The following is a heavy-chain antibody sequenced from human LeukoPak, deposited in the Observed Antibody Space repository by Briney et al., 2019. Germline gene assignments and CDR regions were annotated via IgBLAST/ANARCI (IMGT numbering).Heavy chain of an antibody. CDR3: ARSWGVGGTNEIDY. D-gene: IGHD3-16*01. V-gene: IGHV3-64*01. CDR1: GFTFNTYA. CDR2: ISSNGDTT. Sequence: GGSLRLSCAASGFTFNTYAMHWVRQAPGKGLEYVSGISSNGDTTDYAKSVKGRFSISRDNSKSTLYLQMGSLTADDMAVYYCARSWGVGGTNEIDYWGQGALVTVSS. J-gene: IGHJ4*02.